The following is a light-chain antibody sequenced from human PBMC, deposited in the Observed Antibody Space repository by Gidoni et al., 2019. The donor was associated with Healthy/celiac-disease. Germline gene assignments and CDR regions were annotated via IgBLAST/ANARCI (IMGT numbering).Light chain of an antibody. CDR3: QAWDSSKGVV. J-gene: IGLJ2*01. CDR2: QDS. Sequence: SYELTQPPSVSVAPGQTPSITCSGDKLGDKYACWYQQKPGQSPVLVIYQDSKRPSGIPERFSGSNSGNTATLTISGTQAMDEADYYCQAWDSSKGVVFGGGTKLTVL. V-gene: IGLV3-1*01. CDR1: KLGDKY.